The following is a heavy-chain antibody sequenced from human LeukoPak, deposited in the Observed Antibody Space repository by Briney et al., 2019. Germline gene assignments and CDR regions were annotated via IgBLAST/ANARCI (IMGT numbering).Heavy chain of an antibody. V-gene: IGHV4-34*01. J-gene: IGHJ4*02. D-gene: IGHD2-2*02. CDR3: ARDGRGSIRY. CDR2: INHSGST. CDR1: GGSFSGYY. Sequence: SETLSLTCAVYGGSFSGYYWSWIRQPPGKGLEWIGEINHSGSTNYNPSLKSRVTISVDTSKNQFSLKLSSVTAADTAVYYCARDGRGSIRYWGQGTLVTVSS.